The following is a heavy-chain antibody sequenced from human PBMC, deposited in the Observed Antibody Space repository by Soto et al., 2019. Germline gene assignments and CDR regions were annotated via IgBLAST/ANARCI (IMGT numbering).Heavy chain of an antibody. V-gene: IGHV1-69*02. Sequence: ASVKVSCKASGGTFSSYTISWVRQAPGQGLEWMGRIIPILGIANYAQKFQGRVTITADKSTSTAYMELSSLRSEDTAVYYCARATRYSSGSDYWGQGTLVTVSS. CDR1: GGTFSSYT. D-gene: IGHD6-19*01. CDR3: ARATRYSSGSDY. J-gene: IGHJ4*02. CDR2: IIPILGIA.